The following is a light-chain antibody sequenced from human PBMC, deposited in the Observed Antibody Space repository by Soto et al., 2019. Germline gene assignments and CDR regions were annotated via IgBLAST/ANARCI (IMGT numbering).Light chain of an antibody. CDR1: QSVSSN. CDR2: DAS. Sequence: ETVMTQSPATLSVSPGERATLSCRASQSVSSNLAWYQQKPGQAPRLLIYDASTRATGIPARFSGSGSGTEFTLTISSLQSEDFGVYYCQQYNNWPPCTFGQGTKLEIK. J-gene: IGKJ2*02. V-gene: IGKV3-15*01. CDR3: QQYNNWPPCT.